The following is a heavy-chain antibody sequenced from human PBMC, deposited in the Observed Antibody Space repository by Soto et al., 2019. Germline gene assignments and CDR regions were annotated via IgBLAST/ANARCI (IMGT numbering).Heavy chain of an antibody. CDR3: ARDQLYYNDISGRPLNAFDV. J-gene: IGHJ3*01. V-gene: IGHV3-21*01. CDR2: ISSSSSYR. D-gene: IGHD3-22*01. Sequence: GGSLRLSCAASGFTFSSYTMNWVRQAPGKGLEWVSAISSSSSYRYYADSVKGRFTISRDNAENSLYLQMNSLRAEDTAVYYCARDQLYYNDISGRPLNAFDVWGQGTMVTVSS. CDR1: GFTFSSYT.